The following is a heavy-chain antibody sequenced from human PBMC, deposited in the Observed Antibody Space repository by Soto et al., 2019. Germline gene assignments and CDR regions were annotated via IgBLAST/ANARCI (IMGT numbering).Heavy chain of an antibody. CDR1: GDSISSNNYY. D-gene: IGHD6-25*01. Sequence: SETLSLTCTVSGDSISSNNYYWGWVRQSPGKGLEWIGTIFFTGRTYYNPSLKSRVTISIDTSKNQFSLTVTSVSAADTAMYYCATQAAIGRGKIEFWGKGTRVTVSS. V-gene: IGHV4-39*01. CDR3: ATQAAIGRGKIEF. J-gene: IGHJ4*02. CDR2: IFFTGRT.